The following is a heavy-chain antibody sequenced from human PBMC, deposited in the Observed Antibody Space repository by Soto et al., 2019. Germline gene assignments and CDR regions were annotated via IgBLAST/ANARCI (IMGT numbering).Heavy chain of an antibody. CDR3: ARRGGYYDY. D-gene: IGHD3-16*01. V-gene: IGHV1-2*04. CDR1: GYSFTGYY. J-gene: IGHJ4*02. Sequence: QVQLVQSGAEVKEPGASVKVSCKASGYSFTGYYIHWVRQAPGPGLEGMGWINPKNGDTTYAQKFQGLVTMTGDTSISTVYMELSRLRSDDTDVYYCARRGGYYDYWGQGTLVTVSS. CDR2: INPKNGDT.